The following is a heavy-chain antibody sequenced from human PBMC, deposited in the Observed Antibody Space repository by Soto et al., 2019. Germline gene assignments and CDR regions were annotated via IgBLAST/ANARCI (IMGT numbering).Heavy chain of an antibody. Sequence: QLLESGGGLVQPEGSLRLSCAASGFTFSSYAMCWVRQGPGKGLEWVAVVSIGGSTHYADSVRGRFTISRDNSKNTLSLQMNSLTAEDTAVYFCAKRRGAGGHFDYWGQGALVTVSS. CDR1: GFTFSSYA. V-gene: IGHV3-23*01. J-gene: IGHJ4*02. D-gene: IGHD2-15*01. CDR3: AKRRGAGGHFDY. CDR2: VSIGGST.